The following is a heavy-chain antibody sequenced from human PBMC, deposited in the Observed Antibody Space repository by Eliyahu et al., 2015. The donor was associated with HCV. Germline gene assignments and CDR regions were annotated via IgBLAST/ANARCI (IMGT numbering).Heavy chain of an antibody. Sequence: QVQLVESGGGLVKPGGSLRLSCVAXGFTFSDHYMSWIRQGPGKGLEWISYINNRGSAEYYADSVKGRFTISRDNAKKSLYLQMNNVRPEDTAVYYCARDPDTSSKVDFWGQGTLVTVSS. CDR2: INNRGSAE. J-gene: IGHJ4*02. D-gene: IGHD6-6*01. V-gene: IGHV3-11*01. CDR1: GFTFSDHY. CDR3: ARDPDTSSKVDF.